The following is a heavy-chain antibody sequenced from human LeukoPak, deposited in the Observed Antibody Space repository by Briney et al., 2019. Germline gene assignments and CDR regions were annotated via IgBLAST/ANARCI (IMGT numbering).Heavy chain of an antibody. CDR2: ITSSSSYI. D-gene: IGHD3-9*01. CDR3: ARVLSGTLTFDH. CDR1: GFTFSSYT. J-gene: IGHJ4*02. V-gene: IGHV3-21*01. Sequence: GGSLRLSCAASGFTFSSYTMNWVRQAPGKGLEWVSSITSSSSYIYYTDSAKGRFTISRDSAKNSLFLQMNSLRAEDTAVYYCARVLSGTLTFDHWGQGTLVAVSS.